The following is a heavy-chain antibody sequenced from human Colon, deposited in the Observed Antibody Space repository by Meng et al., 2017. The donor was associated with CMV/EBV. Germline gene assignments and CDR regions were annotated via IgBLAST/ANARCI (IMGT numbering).Heavy chain of an antibody. CDR2: IRRKVFGGTT. Sequence: GGPLRLSCAASGFTFSSYDMSWVRQAPGKGLEWVGFIRRKVFGGTTEYAASVKGRFTISRDDSKSIAYLQMNSLKTADTAVYYCLISCSTSCDPYYYGMDVWGQGTTVTVSS. J-gene: IGHJ6*02. CDR1: GFTFSSYD. V-gene: IGHV3-49*04. D-gene: IGHD2-2*01. CDR3: LISCSTSCDPYYYGMDV.